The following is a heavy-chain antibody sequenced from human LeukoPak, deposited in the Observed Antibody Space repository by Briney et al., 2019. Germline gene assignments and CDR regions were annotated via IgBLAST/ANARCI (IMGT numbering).Heavy chain of an antibody. CDR2: IYYSGST. D-gene: IGHD3-3*01. V-gene: IGHV4-59*01. J-gene: IGHJ6*02. CDR3: AREPRFSTYYDFWSGNRRLGQDYHYGMDV. CDR1: GGSISSYY. Sequence: ASETLSLTCTVSGGSISSYYWSWIRQPPGKGLEWIGYIYYSGSTSYNPSLKSRVTISVDTSKNQFSLKLSSVTAADTAVYYCAREPRFSTYYDFWSGNRRLGQDYHYGMDVWGQGTTVTVSS.